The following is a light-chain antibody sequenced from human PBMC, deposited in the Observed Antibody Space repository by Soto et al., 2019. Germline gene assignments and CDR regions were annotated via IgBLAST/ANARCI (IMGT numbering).Light chain of an antibody. CDR3: QQHGFSPIT. CDR1: QSVRSF. Sequence: EIVMTQSPATLSLSPGERATLSCRASQSVRSFLAWYQQKPGQAPRLLIYGASSRATGIPDRFSGSGSGTDFTLTITRLEPEDFAVYYCQQHGFSPITFGQGTRLEIK. CDR2: GAS. V-gene: IGKV3-20*01. J-gene: IGKJ5*01.